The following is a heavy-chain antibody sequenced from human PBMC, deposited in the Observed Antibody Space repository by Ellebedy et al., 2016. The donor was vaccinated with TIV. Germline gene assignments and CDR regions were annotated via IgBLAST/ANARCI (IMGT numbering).Heavy chain of an antibody. J-gene: IGHJ2*01. CDR2: IHHSGNS. V-gene: IGHV4-59*01. CDR3: ARVVGRRIGDVAIGSNWYFDL. Sequence: MPSETLSLTCSVSGGSINNYYWTWIRQPPGQGLEWIGDIHHSGNSHIHPSLKSRVTLSLDTSKNQFSLKLTSVTAADTAVYYCARVVGRRIGDVAIGSNWYFDLWGRGTLVTVSS. CDR1: GGSINNYY. D-gene: IGHD2-21*01.